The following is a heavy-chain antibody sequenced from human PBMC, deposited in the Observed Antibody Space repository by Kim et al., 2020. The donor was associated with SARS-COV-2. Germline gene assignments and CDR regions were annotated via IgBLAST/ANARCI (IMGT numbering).Heavy chain of an antibody. Sequence: GGSLRLSCAASGFTFSSYSMNWVRQAPGKGLEWVSYISSSSTIYYADSVKGRFTISRDNAKNSLYLQMNSLRAEDTAVYYCAREVVWGQGTLVTVSS. CDR2: ISSSSTI. CDR3: AREVV. J-gene: IGHJ4*02. V-gene: IGHV3-48*04. D-gene: IGHD3-22*01. CDR1: GFTFSSYS.